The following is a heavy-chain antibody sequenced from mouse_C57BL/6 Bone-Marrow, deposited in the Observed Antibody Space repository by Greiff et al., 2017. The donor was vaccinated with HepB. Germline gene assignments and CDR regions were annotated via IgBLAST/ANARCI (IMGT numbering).Heavy chain of an antibody. Sequence: EVKLMESGGGLVKPGGSLKLSCAASGFTFSSYAMSWVRQTPEKRLEWVATISDGGSYTYYPDNVKGRFTISRDNAKNNLYLQMSHLKSEDTAMYYCARDLDYYWGQGTLVTVSA. J-gene: IGHJ3*01. D-gene: IGHD2-4*01. V-gene: IGHV5-4*01. CDR2: ISDGGSYT. CDR3: ARDLDYY. CDR1: GFTFSSYA.